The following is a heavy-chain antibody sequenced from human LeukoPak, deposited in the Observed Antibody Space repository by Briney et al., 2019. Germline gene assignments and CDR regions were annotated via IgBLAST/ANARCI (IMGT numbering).Heavy chain of an antibody. V-gene: IGHV3-74*01. D-gene: IGHD1-1*01. CDR1: GFTFSSYW. Sequence: GGSLRLSCAASGFTFSSYWMHWVRQAPGKGLVWVSRINPDGTSPYYADSVKGRSTISRDNAKDTLYLHMHSLRAEDTAVYFCARVNYQNDYWGQGTLVTVSS. CDR2: INPDGTSP. CDR3: ARVNYQNDY. J-gene: IGHJ4*02.